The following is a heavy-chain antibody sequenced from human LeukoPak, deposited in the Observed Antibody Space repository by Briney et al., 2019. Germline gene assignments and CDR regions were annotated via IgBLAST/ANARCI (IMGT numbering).Heavy chain of an antibody. Sequence: ASVKVSCKASGYTFTSYDINWVRQATGQGLEWMGWMNPNSGNTGYVQKFQGRVTMTRNTSISTAYMELSSLRSEDTAVYFCAREGAAEAKNFDYWGQGTLVIVSS. V-gene: IGHV1-8*01. J-gene: IGHJ4*02. CDR1: GYTFTSYD. D-gene: IGHD6-25*01. CDR3: AREGAAEAKNFDY. CDR2: MNPNSGNT.